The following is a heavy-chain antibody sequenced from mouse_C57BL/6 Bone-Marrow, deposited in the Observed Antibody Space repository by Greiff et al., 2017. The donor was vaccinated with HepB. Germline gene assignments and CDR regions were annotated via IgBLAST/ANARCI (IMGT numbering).Heavy chain of an antibody. CDR1: GYSFTGYY. D-gene: IGHD2-2*01. CDR2: INPSTGGT. V-gene: IGHV1-42*01. J-gene: IGHJ2*01. Sequence: EVQLQQSGPELVKPGASVKISCKASGYSFTGYYMNWVKQSPEKSLEWIGEINPSTGGTTYNQKFKAKATLTVDKSSSTAYMQLKSLTSEDSAVYYCARWFLYWGKGTTLTVSS. CDR3: ARWFLY.